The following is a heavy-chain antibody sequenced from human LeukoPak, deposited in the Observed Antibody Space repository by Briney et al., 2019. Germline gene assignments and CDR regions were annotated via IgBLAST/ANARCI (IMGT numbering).Heavy chain of an antibody. CDR2: IYGPGGT. CDR1: GFNVSSSY. D-gene: IGHD2-8*02. J-gene: IGHJ4*02. CDR3: AKSIPGGQHRPPEY. V-gene: IGHV3-53*05. Sequence: GGSLRLSCAVSGFNVSSSYMNWVRQAPGKGLEWVSVIYGPGGTYYADSVKGRFTISRDNSRNSLYLQMNSLRTEDTALYYCAKSIPGGQHRPPEYWGQGTLVTVSS.